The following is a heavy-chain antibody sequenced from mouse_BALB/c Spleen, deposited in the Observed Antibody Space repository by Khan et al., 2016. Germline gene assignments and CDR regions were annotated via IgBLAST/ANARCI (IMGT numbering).Heavy chain of an antibody. Sequence: LVESGPELKKPGETVKISCKASGYTFTDYSMHWVKQAPGKGLKWMGWINTETGEPTYADDFKGRFAFSSDNSASTAYLQLNNLKKEYTATDCGARRDDYDGFAYWGQGTLVTVSA. CDR1: GYTFTDYS. CDR2: INTETGEP. CDR3: ARRDDYDGFAY. D-gene: IGHD2-4*01. J-gene: IGHJ3*01. V-gene: IGHV9-2-1*01.